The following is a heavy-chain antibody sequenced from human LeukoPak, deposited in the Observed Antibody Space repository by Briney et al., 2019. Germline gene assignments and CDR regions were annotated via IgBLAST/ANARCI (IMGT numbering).Heavy chain of an antibody. CDR1: GFTFSTYA. J-gene: IGHJ4*02. Sequence: GGSLRLSCAASGFTFSTYAMSWVRQAPGRGLAWVASVKSDGAGTHYAHSVRGRFTISRDKSKNTLYLQMNSLRAEDTAVYYCAKSHDYVWGSYRSRFFDYWGQGTLVTVSS. D-gene: IGHD3-16*02. CDR2: VKSDGAGT. CDR3: AKSHDYVWGSYRSRFFDY. V-gene: IGHV3-23*01.